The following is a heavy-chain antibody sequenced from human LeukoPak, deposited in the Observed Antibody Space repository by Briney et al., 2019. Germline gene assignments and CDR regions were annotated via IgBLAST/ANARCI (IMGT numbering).Heavy chain of an antibody. CDR2: IKQDGSEK. V-gene: IGHV3-7*01. Sequence: PGGSLRLSCAASGFTFSSYWMSWVRQAPGKGLEWVANIKQDGSEKYYVDSVKGRFTISRDNAKNSLYLQMNSLRAEDTAVYYCARDEGAVASYYYGMDVWGQGTPVTVSS. D-gene: IGHD6-19*01. CDR1: GFTFSSYW. CDR3: ARDEGAVASYYYGMDV. J-gene: IGHJ6*02.